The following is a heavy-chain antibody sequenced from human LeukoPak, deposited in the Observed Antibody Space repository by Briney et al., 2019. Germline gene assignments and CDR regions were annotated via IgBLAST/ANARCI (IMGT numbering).Heavy chain of an antibody. CDR2: IWYDGSNK. Sequence: GRSLRLSCAASGFTFSSYGMHWVRQAPGKGLEWVAVIWYDGSNKYYADSVKGRFTISRDNSKNTLYLQMNSLRAEDTAVYYCASPTYGDYGDYYYYGMDVWGQGTTVTVSS. J-gene: IGHJ6*02. CDR1: GFTFSSYG. V-gene: IGHV3-33*01. D-gene: IGHD4-17*01. CDR3: ASPTYGDYGDYYYYGMDV.